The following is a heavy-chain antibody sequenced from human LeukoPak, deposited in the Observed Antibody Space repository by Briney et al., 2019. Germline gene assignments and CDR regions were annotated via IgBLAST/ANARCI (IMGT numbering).Heavy chain of an antibody. CDR3: ARAHGYCSSTSCYSYDY. J-gene: IGHJ4*02. D-gene: IGHD2-2*03. Sequence: ASVKVSCKASGYTFTNYYIHWVRQAPGQGLEWMGLINPSGGSTSYAQKFQGRLTMTRDTSTSTVYVELSSLRSEDTAVYYCARAHGYCSSTSCYSYDYWGQGTLVTVSS. CDR1: GYTFTNYY. CDR2: INPSGGST. V-gene: IGHV1-46*01.